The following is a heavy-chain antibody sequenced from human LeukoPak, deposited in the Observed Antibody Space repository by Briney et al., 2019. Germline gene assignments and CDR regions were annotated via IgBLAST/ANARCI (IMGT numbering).Heavy chain of an antibody. D-gene: IGHD6-13*01. CDR3: ARGGSYSSSWYYMDV. CDR1: GYTFTSYY. CDR2: INPNSGGT. V-gene: IGHV1-2*01. Sequence: ASVKVSSKASGYTFTSYYMHWVRQAPGQGLEWMGRINPNSGGTNYAQKFQGRVTITRDTSISTAYMELSRLRSDDTGVYYCARGGSYSSSWYYMDVWGKGATVTVSS. J-gene: IGHJ6*03.